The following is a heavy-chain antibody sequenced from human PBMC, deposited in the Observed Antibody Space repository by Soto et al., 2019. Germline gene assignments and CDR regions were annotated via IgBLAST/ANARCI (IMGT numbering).Heavy chain of an antibody. Sequence: SETLSLTCTVSGGSVSSGSYYWSWIRQPPGKGLECIGYIYYSGSTNYNPSLKSRVTISVDTSKNHFSLKLTSVTAADTAVYFCARRGAAALFDPWGQGTLVTVSS. CDR3: ARRGAAALFDP. V-gene: IGHV4-61*03. D-gene: IGHD6-13*01. CDR2: IYYSGST. CDR1: GGSVSSGSYY. J-gene: IGHJ5*02.